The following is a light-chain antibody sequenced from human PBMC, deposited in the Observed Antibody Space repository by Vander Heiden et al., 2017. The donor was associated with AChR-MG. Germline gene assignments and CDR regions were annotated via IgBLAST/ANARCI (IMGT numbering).Light chain of an antibody. CDR3: QQYDTNWT. J-gene: IGKJ1*01. Sequence: DIQMTQSPSTLSASVGDRVTITCRASQSISDWLAWYQQKPGKAPKLLIYRASSLESGVPSRFSGSGSGTEFTLTISSLQPDDFATYYCQQYDTNWTFGQGTKVEIK. CDR2: RAS. V-gene: IGKV1-5*03. CDR1: QSISDW.